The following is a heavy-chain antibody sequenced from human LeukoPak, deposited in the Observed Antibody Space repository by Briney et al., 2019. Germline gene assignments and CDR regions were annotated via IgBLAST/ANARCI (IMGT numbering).Heavy chain of an antibody. CDR3: ARDNEQWLVPYYYYGMDV. D-gene: IGHD6-19*01. J-gene: IGHJ6*02. CDR2: ISAYNGNT. Sequence: ASVKVSCKASGYTFTSYGISWVRQAPGQGLEWMGWISAYNGNTNYAQKFQGRVTMTRDTSISTAYMELSRLRSDDTAVYYCARDNEQWLVPYYYYGMDVWGQGTTVTVSS. V-gene: IGHV1-18*01. CDR1: GYTFTSYG.